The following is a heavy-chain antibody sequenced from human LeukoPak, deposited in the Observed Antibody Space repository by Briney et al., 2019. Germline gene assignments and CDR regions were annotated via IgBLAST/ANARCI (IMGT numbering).Heavy chain of an antibody. Sequence: ASVKVSFKASGYTFSSYGIIWVRQAPGQGLEWMGIINPSGGSTSYAQKFQGRVTMTRDTSTSTVYMELSSLRSEDTAVYYCASGIMITFGGVHPFDYWGQGTLVTVSS. D-gene: IGHD3-16*01. CDR1: GYTFSSYG. V-gene: IGHV1-46*01. CDR3: ASGIMITFGGVHPFDY. CDR2: INPSGGST. J-gene: IGHJ4*02.